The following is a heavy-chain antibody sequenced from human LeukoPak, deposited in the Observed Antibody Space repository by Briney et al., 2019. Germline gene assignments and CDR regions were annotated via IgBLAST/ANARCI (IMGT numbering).Heavy chain of an antibody. V-gene: IGHV4-4*07. D-gene: IGHD4-23*01. J-gene: IGHJ4*02. CDR3: AREGATVVTVGHFDY. CDR1: GGSISSYY. CDR2: IYTSGST. Sequence: SSETLSLTCTVSGGSISSYYWRWIRQPAGKGLEWIGRIYTSGSTNYNPSLKSRVTMSVDTSKNQFSLKLSSVTAADTAVYYCAREGATVVTVGHFDYWGQGTLVTVSS.